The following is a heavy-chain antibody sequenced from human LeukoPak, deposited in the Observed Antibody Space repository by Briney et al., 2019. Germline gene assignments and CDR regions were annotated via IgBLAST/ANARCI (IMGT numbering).Heavy chain of an antibody. D-gene: IGHD3-22*01. Sequence: SETLSLTCTGSGGSISSYYWSWIRQPAGKGLEWIGRIYTSGSTNYNPSLKSRVTMSVDTSKNQFSLKLSSVTAADTAVYYCARDIPYDSSGYPFLYYYMDVWGKGTTVAISS. J-gene: IGHJ6*03. CDR3: ARDIPYDSSGYPFLYYYMDV. V-gene: IGHV4-4*07. CDR1: GGSISSYY. CDR2: IYTSGST.